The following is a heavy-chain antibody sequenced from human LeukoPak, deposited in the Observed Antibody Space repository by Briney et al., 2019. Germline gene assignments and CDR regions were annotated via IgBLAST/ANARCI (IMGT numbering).Heavy chain of an antibody. CDR1: GGSISSYY. V-gene: IGHV4-59*01. D-gene: IGHD4-23*01. CDR3: ATLTGGDDAFDI. Sequence: PSETLSLTCTVSGGSISSYYWSWIRQPPGKGLEWIGYIFYTGSTNYNPSLKSRVTISVLTSKNRFSLKLSSVTAADTAVYYCATLTGGDDAFDIWGQGTMVTVST. CDR2: IFYTGST. J-gene: IGHJ3*02.